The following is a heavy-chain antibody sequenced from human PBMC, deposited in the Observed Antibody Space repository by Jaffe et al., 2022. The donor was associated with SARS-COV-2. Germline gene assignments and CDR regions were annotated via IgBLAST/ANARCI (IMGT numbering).Heavy chain of an antibody. V-gene: IGHV4-59*01. J-gene: IGHJ4*02. Sequence: QIYLQESGPGLVKPAETLSLSCAVSGGSLSGYYWTWIRQSPGKGLEWIGYIHRSGNTDLNPSLRSRVTLSVDTSKNEFSLKLSSVTAADTAVYYCARPRRLSEPTPFDYWGRGTLVIVSS. CDR2: IHRSGNT. D-gene: IGHD1-1*01. CDR1: GGSLSGYY. CDR3: ARPRRLSEPTPFDY.